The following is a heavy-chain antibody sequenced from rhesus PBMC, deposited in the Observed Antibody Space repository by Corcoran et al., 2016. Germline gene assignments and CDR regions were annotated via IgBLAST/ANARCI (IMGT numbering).Heavy chain of an antibody. V-gene: IGHV4-73*01. J-gene: IGHJ4*01. CDR1: GGSISGYYY. CDR2: IYGNSAST. CDR3: ARDRSGDYLFDY. D-gene: IGHD3-34*01. Sequence: QVQLQQWGEGLVKPSETLSLTCAVYGGSISGYYYWSWIRQPPGKGLEWIGYIYGNSASTNYNPPLKNRVTISKDTSKNQFSLKLSSVTAADTAVYYCARDRSGDYLFDYWGQGVLVTVSS.